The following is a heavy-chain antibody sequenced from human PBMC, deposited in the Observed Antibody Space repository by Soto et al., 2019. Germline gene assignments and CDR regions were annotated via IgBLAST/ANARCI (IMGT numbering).Heavy chain of an antibody. D-gene: IGHD3-22*01. Sequence: LTLSCAASGSTFSSYGMHWVRQAPGKGLEWVAVISYDGSNKYYADSVKGRFTISRDNSKNTLYLQMNSLRAEDTAVYYCAKDLYYYDSRHRYGMDVWGQGTTVTVSS. J-gene: IGHJ6*02. V-gene: IGHV3-30*18. CDR3: AKDLYYYDSRHRYGMDV. CDR1: GSTFSSYG. CDR2: ISYDGSNK.